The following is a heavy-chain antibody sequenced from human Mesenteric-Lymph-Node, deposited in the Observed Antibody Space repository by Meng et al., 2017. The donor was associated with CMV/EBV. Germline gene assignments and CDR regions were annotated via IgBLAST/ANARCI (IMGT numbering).Heavy chain of an antibody. J-gene: IGHJ4*02. CDR2: VRGSGDST. CDR3: AKGSGPKSGTYQEGLFDH. Sequence: GESLKISCAASGFTFNTYGMSWVRQAPGKGLEWLSTVRGSGDSTYYADSVKGRFTVSRDNSRNTVYLQMDSLRVEDTAVYHCAKGSGPKSGTYQEGLFDHWGQGTLVTVSS. V-gene: IGHV3-23*01. D-gene: IGHD1-26*01. CDR1: GFTFNTYG.